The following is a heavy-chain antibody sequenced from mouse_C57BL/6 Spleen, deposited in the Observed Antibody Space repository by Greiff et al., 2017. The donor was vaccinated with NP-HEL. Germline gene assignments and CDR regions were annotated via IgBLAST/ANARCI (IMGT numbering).Heavy chain of an antibody. Sequence: EVKLQESGGGLVKPGGSLKPSCAASGFTFSDYGMHWVRQAPEKGLEWVAYISSGSSTIYYADTVKGRFTISRDNAKNTLFLHMTSLRAEDTAMYYCAMTDQVFAMDYWGQGTSVTVSS. D-gene: IGHD3-2*02. J-gene: IGHJ4*01. CDR2: ISSGSSTI. CDR1: GFTFSDYG. V-gene: IGHV5-17*01. CDR3: AMTDQVFAMDY.